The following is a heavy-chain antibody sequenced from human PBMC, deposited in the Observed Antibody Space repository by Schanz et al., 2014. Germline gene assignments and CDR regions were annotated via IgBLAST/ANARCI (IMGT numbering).Heavy chain of an antibody. J-gene: IGHJ3*02. CDR3: AKDMHKDYGGKPQAFDI. V-gene: IGHV3-33*06. CDR1: GFTFRGHA. D-gene: IGHD4-17*01. CDR2: IWYDGNNK. Sequence: QVQLVESGGGVVQPWTSLRLSCAASGFTFRGHAMHWVRQAPGKGLEWVAVIWYDGNNKYYADSVKGRFTISRDNSKNTLDLQMNSLRDEDTALYYCAKDMHKDYGGKPQAFDIWGQGTMVTVSS.